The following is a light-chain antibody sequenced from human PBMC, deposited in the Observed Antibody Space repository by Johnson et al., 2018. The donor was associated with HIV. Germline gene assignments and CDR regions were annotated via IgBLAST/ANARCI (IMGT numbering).Light chain of an antibody. CDR1: SSNIGNNY. CDR3: GTWDSSLGGV. Sequence: QSVLTQPPSVSAAPGQKVTISCSGSSSNIGNNYVSWYQQLPGTAPKLLIYDNNKRPSGIPDRFSGSKSGTSATLGITGLQTGDEADYYCGTWDSSLGGVFWTGTQVTVL. CDR2: DNN. J-gene: IGLJ1*01. V-gene: IGLV1-51*01.